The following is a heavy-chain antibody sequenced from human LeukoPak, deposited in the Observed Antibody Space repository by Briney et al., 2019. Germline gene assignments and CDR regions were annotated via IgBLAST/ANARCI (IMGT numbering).Heavy chain of an antibody. CDR3: AELGITMIGGV. CDR1: GFTFSSYS. CDR2: ISSSGSTI. V-gene: IGHV3-48*04. D-gene: IGHD3-10*02. Sequence: GGSLRLSCAASGFTFSSYSMNWVRQAPGKGLERVSYISSSGSTIYYADSVKGRFTISRDNAKNSLYLQMNSLRAEDTAVYYCAELGITMIGGVWGKGTTVTISS. J-gene: IGHJ6*04.